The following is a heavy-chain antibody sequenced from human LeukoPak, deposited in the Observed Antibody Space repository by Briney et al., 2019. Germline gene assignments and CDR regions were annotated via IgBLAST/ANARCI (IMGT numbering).Heavy chain of an antibody. CDR2: ISGNGGNT. Sequence: PGGSLRLSCAASGFTFSGYAMSWVRQAPGMGLEWVSVISGNGGNTHYADSVKGRFTISRDNSKNTLYLQMSSLRADDTAVYYCAKGGYCSSTSCPADYWGQGTLVTVSS. D-gene: IGHD2-2*01. J-gene: IGHJ4*02. V-gene: IGHV3-23*01. CDR3: AKGGYCSSTSCPADY. CDR1: GFTFSGYA.